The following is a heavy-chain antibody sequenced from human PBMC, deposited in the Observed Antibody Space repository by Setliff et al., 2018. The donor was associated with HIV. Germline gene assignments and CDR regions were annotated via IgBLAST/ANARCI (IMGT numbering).Heavy chain of an antibody. CDR1: GGSISSSSYY. V-gene: IGHV4-39*01. D-gene: IGHD6-19*01. Sequence: SETLSLTCTISGGSISSSSYYWGWIRQPPGKGLEWIGSIYYSGSTYYNPSLKSRVTISVDTSKNQFSLKLSSVTAADTAVYYCASPASGGSSGQYHYWGQGTLVTVSS. CDR3: ASPASGGSSGQYHY. J-gene: IGHJ4*02. CDR2: IYYSGST.